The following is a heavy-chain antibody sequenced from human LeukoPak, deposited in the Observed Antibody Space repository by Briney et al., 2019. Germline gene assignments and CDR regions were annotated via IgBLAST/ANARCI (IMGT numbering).Heavy chain of an antibody. Sequence: GGSLRLSCEASGFTFSTYGINWVRQAPGKGLEWASAISGSGGSTYYADSVKGRFTISRDNSKNTLYLQMNSLRADDTAVYFCAKLNYDNSGYYSNYFDYWGQGTLVTVSS. D-gene: IGHD3-22*01. CDR3: AKLNYDNSGYYSNYFDY. CDR2: ISGSGGST. CDR1: GFTFSTYG. J-gene: IGHJ4*02. V-gene: IGHV3-23*01.